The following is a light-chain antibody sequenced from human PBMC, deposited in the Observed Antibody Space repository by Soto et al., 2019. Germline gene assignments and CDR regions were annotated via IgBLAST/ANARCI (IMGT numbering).Light chain of an antibody. CDR2: DAS. CDR1: QSVSSY. V-gene: IGKV3-11*01. Sequence: EIVLTQSPATLSLSPGERATLSCRASQSVSSYLAWYQQKPGQAPRLLIYDASNRATGIPARFSGSGSGTDFTLTISSLEPEDLAVYYCQHRSIWPFTFGPGTKVDLK. J-gene: IGKJ3*01. CDR3: QHRSIWPFT.